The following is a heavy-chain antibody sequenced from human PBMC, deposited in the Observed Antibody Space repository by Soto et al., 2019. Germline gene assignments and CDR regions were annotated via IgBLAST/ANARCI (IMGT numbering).Heavy chain of an antibody. CDR3: AKAASKYSFVDGLDV. Sequence: PGGSVRRSCAASGFTFSSYGMHWVRQAPGKGLEWVAVISYDGSNKYYADSVKGRVSISRDKSKSTLYLQMNSLRAEDTAVYYCAKAASKYSFVDGLDVWGQGTTVSVSS. D-gene: IGHD5-18*01. CDR1: GFTFSSYG. V-gene: IGHV3-30*18. J-gene: IGHJ6*02. CDR2: ISYDGSNK.